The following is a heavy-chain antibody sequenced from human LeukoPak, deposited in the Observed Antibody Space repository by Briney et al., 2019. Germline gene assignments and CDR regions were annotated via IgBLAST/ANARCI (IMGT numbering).Heavy chain of an antibody. D-gene: IGHD6-19*01. J-gene: IGHJ4*02. CDR2: IIPILGIA. Sequence: GASVKVSCKASGGTFSSYAISWVRQAPGQGLEWMGRIIPILGIANYAQKFQGRVTITADKSTSTAYMELSSLRSEDTAVYYCARGGDEGGWFWKPDYWGQGTLVTVSS. CDR3: ARGGDEGGWFWKPDY. CDR1: GGTFSSYA. V-gene: IGHV1-69*04.